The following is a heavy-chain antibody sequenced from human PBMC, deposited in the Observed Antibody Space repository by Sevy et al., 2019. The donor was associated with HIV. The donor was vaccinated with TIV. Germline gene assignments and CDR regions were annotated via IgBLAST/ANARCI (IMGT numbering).Heavy chain of an antibody. J-gene: IGHJ4*02. CDR2: FDPEDGET. Sequence: ASLKVSCKVSGYTLIQLSMHWVRQVPGKGLEWMGSFDPEDGETIYAQKFQGRVTMTEDTSTDTAYMELSSLKSEDTAIFYCAITKDYYDSSGYPFDYWGQGTLVTVSS. CDR3: AITKDYYDSSGYPFDY. V-gene: IGHV1-24*01. CDR1: GYTLIQLS. D-gene: IGHD3-22*01.